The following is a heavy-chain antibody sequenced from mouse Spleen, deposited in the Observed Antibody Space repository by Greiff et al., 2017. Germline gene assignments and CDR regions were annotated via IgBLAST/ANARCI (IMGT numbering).Heavy chain of an antibody. CDR3: ARDRSYDYDSPYWYFDV. Sequence: EVKVVESGGGLVQSGRSLRLSCATSGFTFSDFYMEWVRQAPGKGLEWIAASRNKANDYTTEYSASVKGRFIVSRDTSQSILYLQMNALRAEDTAIYYCARDRSYDYDSPYWYFDVWGAGTTVTVSS. J-gene: IGHJ1*01. D-gene: IGHD2-4*01. CDR1: GFTFSDFY. CDR2: SRNKANDYTT. V-gene: IGHV7-1*01.